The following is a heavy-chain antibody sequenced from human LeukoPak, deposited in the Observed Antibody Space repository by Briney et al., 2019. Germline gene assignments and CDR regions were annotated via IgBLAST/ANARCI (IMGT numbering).Heavy chain of an antibody. J-gene: IGHJ4*02. CDR3: ARGLSVTAGTNFDY. V-gene: IGHV4-59*01. CDR1: GGSISSYY. D-gene: IGHD6-13*01. CDR2: MDDSGST. Sequence: PSETLSFTCTVSGGSISSYYWSWIRQPPGKGLEWIGYMDDSGSTNYNPSLTSRVTISVDTSKNQFSLKLSSVTAADTAVYYCARGLSVTAGTNFDYWGQGTLVTVSS.